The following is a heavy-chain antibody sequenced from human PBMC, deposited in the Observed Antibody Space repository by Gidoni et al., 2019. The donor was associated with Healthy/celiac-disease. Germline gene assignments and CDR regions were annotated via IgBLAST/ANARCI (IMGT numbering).Heavy chain of an antibody. CDR3: ARHGDSSSSQGYYYDYYMDV. CDR1: GGSISSSSYY. CDR2: IYDSGST. V-gene: IGHV4-39*01. D-gene: IGHD6-6*01. Sequence: HLQLQESGPGLLKPSETRSLTCTVSGGSISSSSYYWCWIRQPPGKRLEWMVSIYDSGSTYYTTALKRRGTISVDTSKNQFSLKLSSVTAADTAVYYCARHGDSSSSQGYYYDYYMDVWGKGTTVTVSS. J-gene: IGHJ6*03.